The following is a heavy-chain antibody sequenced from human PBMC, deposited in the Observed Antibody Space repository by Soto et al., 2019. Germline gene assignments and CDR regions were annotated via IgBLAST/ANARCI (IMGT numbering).Heavy chain of an antibody. J-gene: IGHJ4*02. CDR3: ARGAYSDSSSYFDY. CDR2: IYYSGTT. CDR1: GDSISSGDHY. D-gene: IGHD6-6*01. V-gene: IGHV4-30-4*01. Sequence: QVQLQESGPGLVKPSQTLSLTCTVSGDSISSGDHYWSWIRQPPGKGLEWIGYIYYSGTTYSRPSLQSRMTISVDTSKNQFSLKLNSATAADTAVYYCARGAYSDSSSYFDYWGQGTLVPVSS.